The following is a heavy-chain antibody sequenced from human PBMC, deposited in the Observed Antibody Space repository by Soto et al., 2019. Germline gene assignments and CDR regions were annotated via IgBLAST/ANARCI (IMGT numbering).Heavy chain of an antibody. CDR3: VRGGPYCRGGTCYHFDY. J-gene: IGHJ4*01. Sequence: ASVKVSCKASGYTFTSYGISWVRQAPGQGLEWMESISTYNGNTNYEQKLQGRVTMTTDTLTSTAYVELRSLRSDDTSVYTCVRGGPYCRGGTCYHFDYWG. D-gene: IGHD2-15*01. CDR2: ISTYNGNT. CDR1: GYTFTSYG. V-gene: IGHV1-18*04.